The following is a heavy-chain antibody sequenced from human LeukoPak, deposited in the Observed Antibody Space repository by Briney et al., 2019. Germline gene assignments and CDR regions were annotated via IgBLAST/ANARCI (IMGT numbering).Heavy chain of an antibody. CDR3: ARDRYCSSTSCYPDYFDY. V-gene: IGHV3-11*04. D-gene: IGHD2-2*01. J-gene: IGHJ4*02. CDR1: GFTFSDYY. CDR2: ISSSGSTI. Sequence: GGSLRLSCAASGFTFSDYYMSWIRQAPGKGLEWVSYISSSGSTIYYADSVKGRFTISRDNAKNSLYLQMNSLRAEDTAVYYCARDRYCSSTSCYPDYFDYWGQGTLVTVSS.